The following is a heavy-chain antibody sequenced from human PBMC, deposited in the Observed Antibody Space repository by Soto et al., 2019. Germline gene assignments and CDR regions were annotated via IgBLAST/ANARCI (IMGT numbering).Heavy chain of an antibody. CDR2: ITTDNGKT. V-gene: IGHV1-18*01. CDR1: GYTFTSYG. CDR3: ATRSPAFDY. Sequence: QVQLVQSGPEVKKPGASVKVSCKTSGYTFTSYGISWVRQAPGQGLEWMGWITTDNGKTTYAQKFQGRVAMITDTSTSTAYMELRRLRSDDTAVYYGATRSPAFDYWGQGTLVTVSS. J-gene: IGHJ4*02.